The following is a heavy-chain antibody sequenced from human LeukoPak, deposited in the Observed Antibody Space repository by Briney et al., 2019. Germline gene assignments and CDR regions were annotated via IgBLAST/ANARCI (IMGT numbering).Heavy chain of an antibody. V-gene: IGHV4-34*01. CDR2: INHSGST. CDR3: ARVKLNYDFWSGYYTGGYFDY. J-gene: IGHJ4*02. Sequence: SQTLSLTCAVYGGSFSGYYWSWIRQPPGKGLEWIGEINHSGSTNYNPSLKSRVTISVDTSKNQFSLKLSSVTAADPDVYYCARVKLNYDFWSGYYTGGYFDYWGQGTLVTVS. D-gene: IGHD3-3*01. CDR1: GGSFSGYY.